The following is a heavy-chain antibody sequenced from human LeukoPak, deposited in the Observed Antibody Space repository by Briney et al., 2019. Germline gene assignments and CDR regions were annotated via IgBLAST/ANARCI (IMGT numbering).Heavy chain of an antibody. V-gene: IGHV3-30-3*01. Sequence: GGSLRLSCAASGFTFSSYAMHWVRQAPGKXXXXXXXISYDGSNKYYADSVKGRFTISRDNSKNTLYLQMNSLRAEDTALYYCARDLLTYNWNDYFDYWGQGTLVTVSS. J-gene: IGHJ4*02. D-gene: IGHD1-20*01. CDR2: ISYDGSNK. CDR1: GFTFSSYA. CDR3: ARDLLTYNWNDYFDY.